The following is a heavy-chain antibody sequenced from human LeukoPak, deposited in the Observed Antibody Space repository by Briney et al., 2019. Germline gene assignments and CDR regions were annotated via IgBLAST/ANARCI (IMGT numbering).Heavy chain of an antibody. J-gene: IGHJ6*03. CDR3: AREITMVRGVIRVPYYYYMDV. D-gene: IGHD3-10*01. CDR2: INHSGST. Sequence: SETLSLTCAVYGGSFSGYYWSWIRQPPGKGLEWIGEINHSGSTNYNPSLKSRVTISVDTSKNQFSLKLSSVTAADTAVYYCAREITMVRGVIRVPYYYYMDVWGKGTTVTISS. V-gene: IGHV4-34*01. CDR1: GGSFSGYY.